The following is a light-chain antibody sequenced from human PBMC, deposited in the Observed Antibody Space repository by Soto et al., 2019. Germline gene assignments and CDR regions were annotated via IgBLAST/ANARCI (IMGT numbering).Light chain of an antibody. Sequence: QSVRTEPPSASGTPGRRVTISCSGSSSNIGSNYVYWYQQLPGTAPKLLIYRNNQRPSGVPDRFSGSKSGTSASLAISGLRSEDEADYYCAAWDDSLSGYVFGTGTKVTVL. V-gene: IGLV1-47*01. CDR2: RNN. CDR1: SSNIGSNY. J-gene: IGLJ1*01. CDR3: AAWDDSLSGYV.